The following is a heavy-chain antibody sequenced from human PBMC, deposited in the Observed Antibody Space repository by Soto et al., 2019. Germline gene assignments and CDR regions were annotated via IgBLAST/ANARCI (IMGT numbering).Heavy chain of an antibody. CDR3: ARLHPAAGDNDLTFDY. J-gene: IGHJ4*02. CDR1: GYSFTSYW. Sequence: EVQLVQSGAEVKKPGESLRISCNGSGYSFTSYWISWVRQMPGKVLEWMGRIDPSDSYTNYSPSFQGHVTISADNSISSAYRQCSSLKAADTAMYYCARLHPAAGDNDLTFDYWGQGTLVTGSS. CDR2: IDPSDSYT. D-gene: IGHD6-13*01. V-gene: IGHV5-10-1*01.